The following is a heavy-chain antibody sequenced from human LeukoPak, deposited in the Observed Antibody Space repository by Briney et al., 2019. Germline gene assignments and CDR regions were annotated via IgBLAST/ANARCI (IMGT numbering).Heavy chain of an antibody. CDR2: IKSKTDGGTT. J-gene: IGHJ4*02. CDR3: TGRAYGY. CDR1: GFTFTNAW. D-gene: IGHD2-8*01. Sequence: PGGSLRLSCAASGFTFTNAWMSWVRQAPGKGLEWVGRIKSKTDGGTTDYAAPVRGRFTISRDDSKNTLYLQMNSLKIEDTGIYYCTGRAYGYWGQGTLVTVPS. V-gene: IGHV3-15*01.